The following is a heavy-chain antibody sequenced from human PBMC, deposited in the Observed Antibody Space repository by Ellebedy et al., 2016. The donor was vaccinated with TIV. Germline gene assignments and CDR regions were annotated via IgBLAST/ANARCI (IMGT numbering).Heavy chain of an antibody. CDR1: GYTFSTYY. CDR3: ARYSGSGTYYRNGMDV. Sequence: AASVKVSCKASGYTFSTYYMHWVRQAPGQGLEWLGIINPSSGSTTYAQKLQGRLTMTRDTSTSTVYMELSSLRSEDTAVYYCARYSGSGTYYRNGMDVWGQGTTVTVSS. CDR2: INPSSGST. V-gene: IGHV1-46*04. J-gene: IGHJ6*02. D-gene: IGHD3-10*01.